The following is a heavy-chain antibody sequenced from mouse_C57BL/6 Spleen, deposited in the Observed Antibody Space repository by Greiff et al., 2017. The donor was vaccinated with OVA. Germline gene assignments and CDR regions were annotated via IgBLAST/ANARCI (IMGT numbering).Heavy chain of an antibody. Sequence: QVHVKQPGAELVRPGSSVKLSCKASGYTFTSYWMHWVKQRPIQGLEWIGNIDPSDSETHYNQKFKDKATLTVDKSSSTAYMQLSSLTSEDSAVYYCARGDGSSASFAYWGQGTLVTVSA. J-gene: IGHJ3*01. V-gene: IGHV1-52*01. CDR2: IDPSDSET. D-gene: IGHD1-1*01. CDR1: GYTFTSYW. CDR3: ARGDGSSASFAY.